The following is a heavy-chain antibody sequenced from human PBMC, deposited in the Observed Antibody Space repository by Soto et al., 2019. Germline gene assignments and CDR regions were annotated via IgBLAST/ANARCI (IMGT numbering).Heavy chain of an antibody. CDR3: ARLVYDTRLNYMYFDF. CDR1: GVSLTSGNW. Sequence: SETLSLTCAVSGVSLTSGNWWTWFRQSPQRGLEYIGEIFHDGTANYYPSFERRVAMSVDTSRNQFSLKLTSVTAADTAVYFCARLVYDTRLNYMYFDFWGPGTLVTVSS. CDR2: IFHDGTA. J-gene: IGHJ4*02. V-gene: IGHV4-4*02. D-gene: IGHD3-10*01.